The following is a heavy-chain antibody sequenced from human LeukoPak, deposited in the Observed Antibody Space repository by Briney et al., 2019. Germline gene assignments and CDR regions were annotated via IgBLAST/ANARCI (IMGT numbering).Heavy chain of an antibody. CDR3: ARDSSSSYYYYYYMDV. D-gene: IGHD6-6*01. J-gene: IGHJ6*03. CDR2: ISSSGSII. V-gene: IGHV3-11*01. Sequence: GGSLRLSCAASGFTFSNYYMSWIRQAPGKGLEWVSYISSSGSIIYYADSVKGRFTISRDNAKNSLYLQMNSLRAEDTAVYYCARDSSSSYYYYYYMDVWGKGTTVTVSS. CDR1: GFTFSNYY.